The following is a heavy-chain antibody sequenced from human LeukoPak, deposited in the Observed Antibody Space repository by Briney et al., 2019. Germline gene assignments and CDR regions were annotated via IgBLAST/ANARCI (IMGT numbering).Heavy chain of an antibody. D-gene: IGHD2-8*01. V-gene: IGHV3-74*01. CDR1: GVTSGFTFSSRW. CDR3: HPLAYASK. J-gene: IGHJ4*02. CDR2: TKNDGSST. Sequence: HTGGSLRLSCAVSGVTSGFTFSSRWMHWVRQAPGKGLEWVSVTKNDGSSTNYADSVRGRFTVSRDNAQNTVYLEMNNLRVEDTAIYYCHPLAYASKWGQGTLVTVSS.